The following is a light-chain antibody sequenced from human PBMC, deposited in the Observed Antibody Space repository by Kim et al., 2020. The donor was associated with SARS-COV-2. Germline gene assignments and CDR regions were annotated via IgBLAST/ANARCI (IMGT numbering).Light chain of an antibody. CDR3: CSYAGSYTFYV. Sequence: SVTISCTGTSSDVGNYNYVSWYQHHPGKAPKLMIYDVSKRPSGVPDRFSGSKSGNTASLTISGLQAEDEADYYCCSYAGSYTFYVFGTGTKVTVL. J-gene: IGLJ1*01. CDR2: DVS. V-gene: IGLV2-11*01. CDR1: SSDVGNYNY.